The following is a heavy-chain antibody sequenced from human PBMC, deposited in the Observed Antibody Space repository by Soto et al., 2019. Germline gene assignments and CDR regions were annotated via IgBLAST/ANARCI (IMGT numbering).Heavy chain of an antibody. J-gene: IGHJ6*03. Sequence: HPGGSLRLSCAASGFTFSSYDMHWVRQATGKGLGWVSAIGTAGDTYYPGSVKGRFTISRENAKNSLYLQMNSLRAGDTAVYYCARALQLRYFDQVYYYYMDVWGKGTTVTVSS. V-gene: IGHV3-13*01. CDR1: GFTFSSYD. CDR2: IGTAGDT. D-gene: IGHD3-9*01. CDR3: ARALQLRYFDQVYYYYMDV.